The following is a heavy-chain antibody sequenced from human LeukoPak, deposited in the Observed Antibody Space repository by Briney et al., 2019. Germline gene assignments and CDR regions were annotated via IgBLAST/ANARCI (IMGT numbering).Heavy chain of an antibody. V-gene: IGHV4-34*01. J-gene: IGHJ6*02. Sequence: PSETLSLTCAIYGGSFSGYYWSWIRQPPGKGLEWIGEINHSGSTNYNPSLKCRVTISVDTSKNQFSLKLSSVTAADTAVYYCARLHDFWSGYYTYYYYYGMDVWGQGTTVTVSS. D-gene: IGHD3-3*01. CDR3: ARLHDFWSGYYTYYYYYGMDV. CDR1: GGSFSGYY. CDR2: INHSGST.